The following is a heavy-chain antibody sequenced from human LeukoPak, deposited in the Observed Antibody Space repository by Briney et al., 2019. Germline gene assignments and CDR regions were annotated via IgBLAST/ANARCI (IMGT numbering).Heavy chain of an antibody. V-gene: IGHV6-1*01. CDR2: TYYKSKWYN. CDR1: GDSVSTNSAS. Sequence: SQTLSLTCAISGDSVSTNSASWNWIRQSPSRGLEWLGRTYYKSKWYNDYSVSVKSRITVIPDTSKNQFSLQLNSVTAEDTAVYFCARGHRFAFDYWGQGTLDTVSS. CDR3: ARGHRFAFDY. J-gene: IGHJ4*02. D-gene: IGHD3-10*01.